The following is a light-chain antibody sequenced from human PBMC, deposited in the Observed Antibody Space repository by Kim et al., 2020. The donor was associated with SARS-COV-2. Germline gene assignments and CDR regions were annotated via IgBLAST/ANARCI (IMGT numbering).Light chain of an antibody. CDR1: SSNIGAGYD. J-gene: IGLJ2*01. V-gene: IGLV1-40*01. CDR3: QSYDRSLSGVV. CDR2: GNN. Sequence: RVTISCPGSSSNIGAGYDVHWYQQLPGPAPKLLVYGNNNRPSGVPDRFSGSKSGTSASLAITGLQAEDEADYYCQSYDRSLSGVVFGGGTKLTVL.